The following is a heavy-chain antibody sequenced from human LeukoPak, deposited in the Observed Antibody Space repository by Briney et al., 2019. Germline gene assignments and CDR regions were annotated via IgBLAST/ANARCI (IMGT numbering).Heavy chain of an antibody. CDR2: INWNGGST. V-gene: IGHV3-20*04. D-gene: IGHD3-3*01. CDR3: AREGRHDFWSGYYPYFDY. CDR1: GFTFDDYG. Sequence: GGSLRLSCAASGFTFDDYGMSWVRQAPGKGLEWVSGINWNGGSTGYAEYVKGRFTISRDNAKNSLYLQMNSLRAEDTALYYCAREGRHDFWSGYYPYFDYWGQGTLVTVSS. J-gene: IGHJ4*02.